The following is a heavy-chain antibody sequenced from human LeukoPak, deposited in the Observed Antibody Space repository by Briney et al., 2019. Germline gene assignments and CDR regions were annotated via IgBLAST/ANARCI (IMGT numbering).Heavy chain of an antibody. CDR2: IKEDGTVK. CDR3: ATEGTDGRGSFAWFDS. CDR1: GFTFTYYW. V-gene: IGHV3-7*01. J-gene: IGHJ5*01. Sequence: GGSLRLSRVTSGFTFTYYWMTWVRQAPGKGLEWVANIKEDGTVKYYVDSVKGRFSISRDNAKNSLYLQLNSLRVEDTAVYYCATEGTDGRGSFAWFDSWGQGTLVTFSS. D-gene: IGHD3-16*01.